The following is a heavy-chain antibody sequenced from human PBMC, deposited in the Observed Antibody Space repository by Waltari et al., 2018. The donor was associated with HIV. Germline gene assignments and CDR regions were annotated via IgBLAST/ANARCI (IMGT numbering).Heavy chain of an antibody. CDR3: ASNDRPVYFFDY. V-gene: IGHV1-24*01. CDR1: GYSLTQLS. CDR2: FDPEGDET. J-gene: IGHJ4*01. D-gene: IGHD3-9*01. Sequence: QVVLIESGAEVKQPGGSVKVSCKVAGYSLTQLSMHWVRPAPGKGLEWMGGFDPEGDETIYAQKFQGRLSMTEDTSTDTAYMELRGLRSDDTAVYYCASNDRPVYFFDYWSHGTLVTVSS.